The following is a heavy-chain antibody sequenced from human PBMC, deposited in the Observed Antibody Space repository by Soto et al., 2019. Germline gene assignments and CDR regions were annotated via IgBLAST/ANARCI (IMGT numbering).Heavy chain of an antibody. J-gene: IGHJ4*02. D-gene: IGHD2-2*01. CDR1: GYSFTSYW. V-gene: IGHV5-51*01. Sequence: GESLKISCKGSGYSFTSYWIGWVRQMPGKGLEWMGIIYPGDSDTRYSPSFQGQVTISADKSISTAYLQWSSLKASDTAMYYCARVATLARDIVVVPAHFDYWGQGTLVTVSS. CDR3: ARVATLARDIVVVPAHFDY. CDR2: IYPGDSDT.